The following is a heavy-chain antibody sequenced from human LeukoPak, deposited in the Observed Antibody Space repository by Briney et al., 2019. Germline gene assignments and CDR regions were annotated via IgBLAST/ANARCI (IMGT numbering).Heavy chain of an antibody. V-gene: IGHV1-46*01. Sequence: ASVKVSCKASGYTFTSYYMHWVRQAPGQGLEWMGIINPSGGSTSYAQKFQDRVTMTRDTSTSTVYMELSSLRSEDTAVYYCARDGKWLLTGGAFDIWGQGTMVTVSS. D-gene: IGHD3-22*01. CDR1: GYTFTSYY. CDR3: ARDGKWLLTGGAFDI. CDR2: INPSGGST. J-gene: IGHJ3*02.